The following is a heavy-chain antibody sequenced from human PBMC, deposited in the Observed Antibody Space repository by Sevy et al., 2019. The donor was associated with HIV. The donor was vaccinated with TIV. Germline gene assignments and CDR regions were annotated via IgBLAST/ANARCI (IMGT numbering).Heavy chain of an antibody. V-gene: IGHV1-24*01. Sequence: ASVKVSCKVSGYTLTELSMHWVRQAPGKGLEWMGGFDPEDGETIYAQKFQGRVTMTEDTSTDTAYMELSSLRSEDTAVYYCATNIVVVVAAERGHWFDPLGQGTLVTVSS. CDR3: ATNIVVVVAAERGHWFDP. CDR2: FDPEDGET. D-gene: IGHD2-15*01. J-gene: IGHJ5*02. CDR1: GYTLTELS.